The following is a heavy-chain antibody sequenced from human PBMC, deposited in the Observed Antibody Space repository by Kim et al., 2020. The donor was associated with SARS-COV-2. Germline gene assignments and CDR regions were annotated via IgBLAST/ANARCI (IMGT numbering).Heavy chain of an antibody. CDR3: ARHGGDGHNSYYYGMDV. CDR2: IYYSGST. Sequence: SETLSLTCTVSGGSISSSSYYWGWIRQPPGKGLEWIGSIYYSGSTYYNPSLKSRVTISVDTSKNQFSLKLSSVTAADTAVYYCARHGGDGHNSYYYGMDVWGQETTVTVSS. D-gene: IGHD3-3*01. J-gene: IGHJ6*02. V-gene: IGHV4-39*01. CDR1: GGSISSSSYY.